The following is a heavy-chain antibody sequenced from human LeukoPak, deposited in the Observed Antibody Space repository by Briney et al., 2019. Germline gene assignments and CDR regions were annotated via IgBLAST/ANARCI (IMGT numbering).Heavy chain of an antibody. V-gene: IGHV1-2*06. CDR3: ARARDGYNYWFDP. D-gene: IGHD5-24*01. CDR2: INPNSGGT. J-gene: IGHJ5*02. CDR1: GYTFTGYY. Sequence: ASVKVSCKASGYTFTGYYMHWVRQAPGQGLEWMGRINPNSGGTNYAQKFQGRVTMTRDTSISTAYMELSRLRSDDTAVYYCARARDGYNYWFDPWGQETLVTVSS.